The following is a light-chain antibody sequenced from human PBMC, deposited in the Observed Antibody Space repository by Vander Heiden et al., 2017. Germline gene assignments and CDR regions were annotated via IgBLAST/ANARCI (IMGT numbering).Light chain of an antibody. Sequence: HSALTQPPSVSGSPGQSVTISCTGASSDVGSSNRVSWYQQPPGTAPKVIIYEVNDRPSGVPDRFSGSQSGNTASLTISGLQAEDEADYYCNSYTTSNTYVVGTGTKVTVL. V-gene: IGLV2-18*02. J-gene: IGLJ1*01. CDR1: SSDVGSSNR. CDR3: NSYTTSNTYV. CDR2: EVN.